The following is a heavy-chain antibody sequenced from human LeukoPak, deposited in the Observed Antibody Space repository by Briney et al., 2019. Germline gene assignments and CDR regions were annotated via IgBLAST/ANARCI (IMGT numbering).Heavy chain of an antibody. CDR2: ISGDGDST. V-gene: IGHV3-23*01. CDR1: GLTLSSYV. D-gene: IGHD3-16*01. Sequence: PGGSLRLSCAASGLTLSSYVMSWVRQAPGKGLECVSTISGDGDSTYYADSVKGRFTISRDNSKNTLYLQMNSLRAEDTAVYYCARDGLGGAGMDVWGQGTTVTVSS. J-gene: IGHJ6*02. CDR3: ARDGLGGAGMDV.